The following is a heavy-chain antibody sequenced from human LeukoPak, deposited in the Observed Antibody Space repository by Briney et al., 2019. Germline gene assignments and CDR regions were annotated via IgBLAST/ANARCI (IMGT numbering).Heavy chain of an antibody. CDR2: IAHHGNNK. D-gene: IGHD2-8*02. CDR3: AKDGSWSCTD. J-gene: IGHJ4*02. Sequence: QAGGSLRLSCAASGFTFSSSAMHWVRQGPGKGLEWVAYIAHHGNNKYYADSVKGRFTISRDNSKGSLYLQMNSLSADDTAVYYCAKDGSWSCTDWGQGTLVRVSS. CDR1: GFTFSSSA. V-gene: IGHV3-30*02.